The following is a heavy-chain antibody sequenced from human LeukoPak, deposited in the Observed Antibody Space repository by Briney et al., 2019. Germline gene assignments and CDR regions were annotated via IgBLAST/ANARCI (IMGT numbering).Heavy chain of an antibody. Sequence: GGSLRLSCAASGFTFSSYAMSWVRQAPGKGLEWVSAISGSGGSTYYADSVKGRFTISRDNSKNTLYLQMNSLRAEDTAVYYCAKNNVGRIAAAGTVFDYWGQGTLVTVSS. CDR2: ISGSGGST. V-gene: IGHV3-23*01. CDR1: GFTFSSYA. J-gene: IGHJ4*02. CDR3: AKNNVGRIAAAGTVFDY. D-gene: IGHD6-13*01.